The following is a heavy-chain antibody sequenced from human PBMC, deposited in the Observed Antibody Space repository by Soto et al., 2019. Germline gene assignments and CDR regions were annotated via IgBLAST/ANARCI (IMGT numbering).Heavy chain of an antibody. D-gene: IGHD3-10*01. V-gene: IGHV1-69*04. CDR3: AREPHNSVRWWGVFDY. CDR1: GGTFSSYT. Sequence: ASVKVSCKASGGTFSSYTISWVRQAPGQGLEWMGRIIPILGIANYAQKFQGRVTITADKSTSTAYMELSSLRSEDTAVYYCAREPHNSVRWWGVFDYWGQGTLVTVSS. CDR2: IIPILGIA. J-gene: IGHJ4*02.